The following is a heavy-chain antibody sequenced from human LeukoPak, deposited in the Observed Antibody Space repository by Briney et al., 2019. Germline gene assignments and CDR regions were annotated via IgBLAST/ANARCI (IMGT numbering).Heavy chain of an antibody. CDR2: ITNGGGNK. CDR1: GFPLNDYG. CDR3: AKGNSQWGFGAN. V-gene: IGHV3-30*02. Sequence: GGSLRLSCSASGFPLNDYGVHWVRQAPGRGLEWLAYITNGGGNKYYVDSMKGRFTITRDNSQNTLYLQMNSLRPEDTAVYYCAKGNSQWGFGANWGQGTLVTVSS. D-gene: IGHD3-10*01. J-gene: IGHJ4*02.